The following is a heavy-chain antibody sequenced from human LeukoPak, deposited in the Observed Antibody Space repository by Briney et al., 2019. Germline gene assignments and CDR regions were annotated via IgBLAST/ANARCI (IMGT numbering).Heavy chain of an antibody. J-gene: IGHJ4*02. V-gene: IGHV1-69*04. CDR3: ARVVGRDTAMVGPFDY. CDR1: GGTFSSYA. Sequence: SVKISCKASGGTFSSYAISWVRQAPGQGLEWMGRIIPILGIANYAQKFQGRVTITADKSTSTAYMELSSLRSEDTAVYYCARVVGRDTAMVGPFDYWGQGTLVTVSS. CDR2: IIPILGIA. D-gene: IGHD5-18*01.